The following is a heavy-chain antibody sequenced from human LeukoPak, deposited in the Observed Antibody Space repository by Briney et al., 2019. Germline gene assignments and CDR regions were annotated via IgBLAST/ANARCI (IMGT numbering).Heavy chain of an antibody. Sequence: GGSLRLSCAASGFTFSDYYMSWIRQAPGKGLEWVSYISSSGSTIYYADSVKGRFTISRDNAKNSLYLQMNSLRAEDTAVYYCAKVLPRYDFWSGLNDAFDIWGQGTMVTVSS. CDR1: GFTFSDYY. V-gene: IGHV3-11*04. D-gene: IGHD3-3*01. J-gene: IGHJ3*02. CDR2: ISSSGSTI. CDR3: AKVLPRYDFWSGLNDAFDI.